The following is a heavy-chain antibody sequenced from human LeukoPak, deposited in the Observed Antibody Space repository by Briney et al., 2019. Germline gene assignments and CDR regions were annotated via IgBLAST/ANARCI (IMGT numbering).Heavy chain of an antibody. CDR1: GFTFSSYS. V-gene: IGHV3-21*01. D-gene: IGHD2/OR15-2a*01. CDR3: ARDRNMRPNRLGPLDY. Sequence: GGSLRLSCAASGFTFSSYSMNWVRQAPGKGLDWVSSISSSSSYIYYADSVKGGFTISRDNVKNSLYLQMNSLRAEDTAVYYCARDRNMRPNRLGPLDYWGQGTLVTVSS. CDR2: ISSSSSYI. J-gene: IGHJ4*02.